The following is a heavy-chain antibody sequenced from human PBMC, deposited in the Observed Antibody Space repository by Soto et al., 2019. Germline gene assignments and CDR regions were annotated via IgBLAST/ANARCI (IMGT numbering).Heavy chain of an antibody. CDR3: ARGNIVLMVYASRAAFDI. CDR2: IIPIFGTA. V-gene: IGHV1-69*12. D-gene: IGHD2-8*01. J-gene: IGHJ3*02. CDR1: GGTFSSYA. Sequence: QVQLVQSGAEVKKPGSSVKVSCKASGGTFSSYAISWVRQAPGQGLEWMGGIIPIFGTANYAQKFQGRVTITADESTSTAYMELSSLRSEDTAVYYCARGNIVLMVYASRAAFDIWGQGTMATVSS.